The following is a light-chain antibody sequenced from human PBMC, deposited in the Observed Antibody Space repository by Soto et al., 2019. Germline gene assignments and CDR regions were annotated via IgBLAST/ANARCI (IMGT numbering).Light chain of an antibody. CDR3: SSYAGSNINYV. CDR1: SSDVGGYNY. J-gene: IGLJ1*01. V-gene: IGLV2-8*01. CDR2: EVN. Sequence: QSALTQPPSASGSPGQSVTISCTGTSSDVGGYNYVSWYQQHPGKAPKLMIYEVNKRPSGVPDHFSGSKSGNTASLTVSGXXAEDEADYYCSSYAGSNINYVFGTGTKLTVL.